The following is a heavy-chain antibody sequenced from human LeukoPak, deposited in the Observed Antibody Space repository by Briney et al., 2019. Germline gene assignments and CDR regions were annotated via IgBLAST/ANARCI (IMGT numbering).Heavy chain of an antibody. D-gene: IGHD4-11*01. J-gene: IGHJ5*02. Sequence: SETLSLTCTVSGGSISSGGYYWSWIRQHPGEGLEWIGSIYHSGSTYYNPSLKSRVTISVDTSKNQFSLKLSSVTAADTAVYYCARATGRYSNYDWFDPWGQGTLVTVSS. CDR2: IYHSGST. V-gene: IGHV4-39*07. CDR1: GGSISSGGYY. CDR3: ARATGRYSNYDWFDP.